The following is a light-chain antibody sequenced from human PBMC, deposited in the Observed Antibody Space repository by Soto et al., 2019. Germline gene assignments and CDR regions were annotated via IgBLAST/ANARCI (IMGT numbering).Light chain of an antibody. Sequence: QSVLTQPPSASGTPGQSVVISCPGSSPNIGSNTVNWYQQLPGAAPQLLICLNDQRPSGVPDRFSGSKSGTSASLAISGLQSEDEADYYCATWDDRVYGWVFGGGTKLTVL. CDR1: SPNIGSNT. CDR3: ATWDDRVYGWV. V-gene: IGLV1-44*01. CDR2: LND. J-gene: IGLJ3*02.